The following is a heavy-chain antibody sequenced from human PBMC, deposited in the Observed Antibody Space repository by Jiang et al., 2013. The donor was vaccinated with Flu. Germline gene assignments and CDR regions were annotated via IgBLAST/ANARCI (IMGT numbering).Heavy chain of an antibody. D-gene: IGHD5-12*01. CDR3: ARAQKYSGFELPYFDF. Sequence: PGLLKPSETLSLTCTASGGSITSSSHYWVWIRQPPGKGLEWIGSIYHDGSTYYKPSLKSRLTISVDTSKSQFSLNLNSVTAADTAVYFCARAQKYSGFELPYFDFWGQGTLVAVSS. V-gene: IGHV4-39*07. J-gene: IGHJ4*02. CDR2: IYHDGST. CDR1: GGSITSSSHY.